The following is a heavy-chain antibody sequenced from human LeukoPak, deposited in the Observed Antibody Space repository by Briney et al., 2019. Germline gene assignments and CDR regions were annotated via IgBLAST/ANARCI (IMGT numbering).Heavy chain of an antibody. J-gene: IGHJ3*02. Sequence: ASVKVSCTASGYTFTSYYMHWVRQAPGQGLEWMGWINPNSGGTNYAQKFRGRVTMTRDTSISTAYMELSRLRSDDTAIYYCARYFSEKNIFDIWGQGTMVTVSS. CDR2: INPNSGGT. V-gene: IGHV1-2*02. D-gene: IGHD2/OR15-2a*01. CDR1: GYTFTSYY. CDR3: ARYFSEKNIFDI.